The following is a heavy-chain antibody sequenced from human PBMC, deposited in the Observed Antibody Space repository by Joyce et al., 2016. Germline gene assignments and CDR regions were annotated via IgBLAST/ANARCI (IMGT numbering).Heavy chain of an antibody. D-gene: IGHD4-17*01. V-gene: IGHV4-31*03. Sequence: QVQLQESGPGLVKSSQTLSLTCTVSGDSVSGGVCSGSWSRQHRGKGLEWLGYIYYSGSTYYNPSLKSRVTISLDTSQNLFSLKLSSVTVADTAVFYCARFTVQTGFDYWGQGTLVTVPS. J-gene: IGHJ4*02. CDR3: ARFTVQTGFDY. CDR1: GDSVSGGVCS. CDR2: IYYSGST.